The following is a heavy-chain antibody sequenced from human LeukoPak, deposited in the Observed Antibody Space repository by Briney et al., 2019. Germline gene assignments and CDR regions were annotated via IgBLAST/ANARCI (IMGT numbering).Heavy chain of an antibody. CDR3: ARANSVTYSYYFDF. CDR2: ISGSGTST. Sequence: GGSLRLSCAASGFTLTNYAMTWVRQAPGKGLEWVSAISGSGTSTYYADSVKGRFTISGDNSKNTLYLQMNSLRAEDTAVYYCARANSVTYSYYFDFWGQGTLVTVSS. D-gene: IGHD1-26*01. CDR1: GFTLTNYA. J-gene: IGHJ4*02. V-gene: IGHV3-23*01.